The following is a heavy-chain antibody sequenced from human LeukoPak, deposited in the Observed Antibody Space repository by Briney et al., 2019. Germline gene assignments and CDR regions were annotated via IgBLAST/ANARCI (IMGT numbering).Heavy chain of an antibody. Sequence: ASVKVSCKASGYTFTSYYMHWVRQAPGQGLEWMGIINPSGGSTSYAQKFQGRVTMTRDTSTSTVYMELSSLRSEDTAVYYCAKGLRFMVTFGLIDYWGQGTLVTVSS. D-gene: IGHD3-16*01. CDR3: AKGLRFMVTFGLIDY. CDR2: INPSGGST. CDR1: GYTFTSYY. V-gene: IGHV1-46*01. J-gene: IGHJ4*02.